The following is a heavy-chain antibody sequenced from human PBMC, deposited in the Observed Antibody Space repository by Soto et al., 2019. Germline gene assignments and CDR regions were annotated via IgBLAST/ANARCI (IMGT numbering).Heavy chain of an antibody. J-gene: IGHJ5*02. Sequence: QLQLQESGSGLVRPSQTLSLTCAVSGGSISSGGYSWNWIRQPPGKGLEWIGYIYHSGSTLYNPSLKSRVPISVDKSKYQFSRKLSSVTAADTAVYYCDRDQLEGNGFDPWGQGTLVTVSS. CDR1: GGSISSGGYS. CDR3: DRDQLEGNGFDP. V-gene: IGHV4-30-2*01. CDR2: IYHSGST. D-gene: IGHD1-1*01.